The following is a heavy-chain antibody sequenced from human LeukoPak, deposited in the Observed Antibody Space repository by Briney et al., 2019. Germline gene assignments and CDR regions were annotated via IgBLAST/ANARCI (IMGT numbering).Heavy chain of an antibody. Sequence: ASVKVSCKASGYTFTDYYMHWVRQAPGQGFEWMGWINPNDGDTNYAQKFQGRVTMTRDTSITTAHMEVSRLRSDDTAVYYCARANFLYCSSSTCLFDYWGQGTLVTVSS. D-gene: IGHD2-2*01. CDR1: GYTFTDYY. V-gene: IGHV1-2*02. CDR3: ARANFLYCSSSTCLFDY. J-gene: IGHJ4*02. CDR2: INPNDGDT.